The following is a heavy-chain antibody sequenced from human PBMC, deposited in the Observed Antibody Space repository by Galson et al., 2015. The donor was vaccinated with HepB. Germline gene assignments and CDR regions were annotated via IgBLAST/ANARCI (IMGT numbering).Heavy chain of an antibody. Sequence: SLRLSCAASGFTFDDYGMSWVRQAPGKGLEWVSGISWNGGSTGYADSVKGRFTISRDNSKNTLYLQMNSLRAEDTAVYYCASVIAVAGLDYWGQGTLVTVSS. V-gene: IGHV3-20*04. CDR1: GFTFDDYG. CDR2: ISWNGGST. J-gene: IGHJ4*02. D-gene: IGHD6-19*01. CDR3: ASVIAVAGLDY.